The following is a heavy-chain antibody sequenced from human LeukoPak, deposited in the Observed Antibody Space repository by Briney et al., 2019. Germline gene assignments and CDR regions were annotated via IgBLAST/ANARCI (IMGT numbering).Heavy chain of an antibody. D-gene: IGHD6-6*01. CDR3: ARDPLLVASFDY. CDR1: GFTFSSHW. J-gene: IGHJ4*02. CDR2: INSDGSST. Sequence: GXXRLSCAASGFTFSSHWMHWVRQAPGKGLVWVSRINSDGSSTIYADSVKGGFTISRDNAKNSLYLQMNSLRAEDTAVYYCARDPLLVASFDYWGQGTLVTVSS. V-gene: IGHV3-74*01.